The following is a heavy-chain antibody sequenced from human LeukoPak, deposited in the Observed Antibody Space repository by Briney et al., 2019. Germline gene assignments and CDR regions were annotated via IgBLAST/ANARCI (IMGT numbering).Heavy chain of an antibody. Sequence: ASVKVSCKASGYTFTGYYMHWVRQAPGQGLEWMGWINPNSGGTNYAQKFQGRVTMTRDTSISTAYMELSRLRSDDTAVYYCARDKVAVAGIYYYYYYMDVWGKGTTVTVSS. CDR3: ARDKVAVAGIYYYYYYMDV. D-gene: IGHD6-19*01. CDR2: INPNSGGT. V-gene: IGHV1-2*02. J-gene: IGHJ6*03. CDR1: GYTFTGYY.